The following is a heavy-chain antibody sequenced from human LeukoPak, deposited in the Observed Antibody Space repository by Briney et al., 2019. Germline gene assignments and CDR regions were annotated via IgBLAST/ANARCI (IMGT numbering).Heavy chain of an antibody. CDR1: GFTFSSYS. Sequence: GGSLRLSCAASGFTFSSYSMNWVRQAPGKGLEWVSYISSSSSTIYYADSVKGRFTISRDYAKNLLYLQMNSLRAEDTAVYYCAKGRSVNRYYFDYWGQGTLVTVSS. CDR3: AKGRSVNRYYFDY. V-gene: IGHV3-48*01. D-gene: IGHD1-14*01. J-gene: IGHJ4*02. CDR2: ISSSSSTI.